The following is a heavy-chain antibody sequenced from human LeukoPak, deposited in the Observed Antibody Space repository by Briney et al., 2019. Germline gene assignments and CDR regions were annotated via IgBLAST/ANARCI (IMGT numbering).Heavy chain of an antibody. CDR1: GGSFSGYY. D-gene: IGHD2-2*01. V-gene: IGHV4-34*01. Sequence: SETLSPTCAVYGGSFSGYYWSWIRQPPGKGLEWIGEINHSGSTNYNPSLKSRVTISVDTSKNQFSLKLSSVTAADTAVYYCASSTSFRPPRKYYYYMDVWGKGTTVTVSS. J-gene: IGHJ6*03. CDR2: INHSGST. CDR3: ASSTSFRPPRKYYYYMDV.